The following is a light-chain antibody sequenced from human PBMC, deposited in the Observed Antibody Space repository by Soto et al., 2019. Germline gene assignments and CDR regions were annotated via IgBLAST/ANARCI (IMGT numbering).Light chain of an antibody. CDR2: EVS. J-gene: IGLJ1*01. Sequence: QSALTQPASVSGSPGQSITISCPGTSSDVGGYNYVSWYQLHPGKAPKLIIYEVSNRPSGVSNRFSGSKSGNTASLTISGLQAEDEADYYCISYTSSTAYVFGTGTKLTVL. V-gene: IGLV2-14*01. CDR1: SSDVGGYNY. CDR3: ISYTSSTAYV.